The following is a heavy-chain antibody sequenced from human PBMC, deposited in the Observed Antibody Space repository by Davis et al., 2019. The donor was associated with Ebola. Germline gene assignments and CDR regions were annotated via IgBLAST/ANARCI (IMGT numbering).Heavy chain of an antibody. CDR1: GFTFSSYG. V-gene: IGHV3-33*08. Sequence: GGSLRLSCAASGFTFSSYGMHWVRQAPGKGLEWVAVIWYDGSNKYYADSVKGRFTISRDNSKNTLYLQMNSLKTEDTAVYYCTASSSGPDYWGQGTLVTVSS. CDR2: IWYDGSNK. CDR3: TASSSGPDY. D-gene: IGHD3-10*01. J-gene: IGHJ4*02.